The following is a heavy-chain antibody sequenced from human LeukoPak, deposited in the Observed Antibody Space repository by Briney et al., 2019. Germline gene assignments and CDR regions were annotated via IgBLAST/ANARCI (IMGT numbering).Heavy chain of an antibody. Sequence: KGLEWIGRIYTSGSTNYNPSLKSRVTMSVDTSKNQFSLKLSSVTAADTAVYYCARENSPATSNDAFDIWGQGTMVTVSS. CDR2: IYTSGST. V-gene: IGHV4-4*07. CDR3: ARENSPATSNDAFDI. J-gene: IGHJ3*02. D-gene: IGHD1-1*01.